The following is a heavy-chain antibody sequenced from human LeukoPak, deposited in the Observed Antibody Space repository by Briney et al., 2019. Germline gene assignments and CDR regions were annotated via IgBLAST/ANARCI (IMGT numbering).Heavy chain of an antibody. CDR3: ARSYSSSDHYYYYGMDV. CDR2: INYIRTT. J-gene: IGHJ6*02. D-gene: IGHD6-13*01. V-gene: IGHV4-59*08. CDR1: GGSISSYY. Sequence: SETLSLTCTVSGGSISSYYWNWIRQPPGKGLEWIGYINYIRTTDYNPSLKSQVTISLDTSKNRFSLKLSSVTAADTAMYYCARSYSSSDHYYYYGMDVWGQGTTVTVSS.